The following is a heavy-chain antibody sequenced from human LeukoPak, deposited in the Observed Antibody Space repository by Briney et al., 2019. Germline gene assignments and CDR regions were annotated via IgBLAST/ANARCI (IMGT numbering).Heavy chain of an antibody. CDR2: ISGSGGDT. CDR3: AKVGIEYYYDSSGYYDY. CDR1: TFTFSSYA. V-gene: IGHV3-23*01. J-gene: IGHJ4*02. Sequence: GGSLRLSCAASTFTFSSYAMSWVRQAPGKGLEWVSVISGSGGDTYYADSVKGRFTISRDNSKNTLYLQMNSLRAEDTAVYYCAKVGIEYYYDSSGYYDYWGQGTLVTVSS. D-gene: IGHD3-22*01.